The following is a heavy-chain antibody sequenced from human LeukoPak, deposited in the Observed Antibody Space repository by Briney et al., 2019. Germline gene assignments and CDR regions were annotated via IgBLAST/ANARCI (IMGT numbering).Heavy chain of an antibody. CDR1: GGSISSYY. CDR2: IHSYEGF. J-gene: IGHJ4*02. D-gene: IGHD6-13*01. CDR3: ARLSQSTSWYDDY. Sequence: PSETLSLTCSVSGGSISSYYWCWIRQPAGKGLEWIGRIHSYEGFNYNPSLRSRVTMSVDASKNQFCLKLSSVTAADTAVYYCARLSQSTSWYDDYWGQGTLVTVSS. V-gene: IGHV4-4*07.